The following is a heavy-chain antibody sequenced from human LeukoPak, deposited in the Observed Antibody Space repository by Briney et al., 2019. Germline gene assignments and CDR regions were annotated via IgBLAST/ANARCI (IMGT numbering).Heavy chain of an antibody. V-gene: IGHV1-3*01. CDR3: ARAWIMVTSHLDF. J-gene: IGHJ4*02. D-gene: IGHD2-21*02. CDR2: INAGNGNT. CDR1: GYTFTSYA. Sequence: ASVKVSCKASGYTFTSYAMHWVRQAPGQSLEWMGWINAGNGNTKYSQKFQGRVTITRDTSASTAYMELSSLRSEDTAVYYCARAWIMVTSHLDFWGQGTLVTVSS.